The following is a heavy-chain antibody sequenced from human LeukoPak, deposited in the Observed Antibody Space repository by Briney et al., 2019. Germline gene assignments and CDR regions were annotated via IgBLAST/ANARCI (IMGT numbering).Heavy chain of an antibody. D-gene: IGHD5-18*01. CDR3: ATLGDTAMVYFHY. Sequence: GGSLRLSCAASGFTFSSYAMSWVRQAPGKGLEWVSAISGGGDSTYYADSVKGRFTISRDNSKNTLYLQMNSLRAEDTAVYYCATLGDTAMVYFHYWGQGTLVTVSS. V-gene: IGHV3-23*01. CDR2: ISGGGDST. J-gene: IGHJ4*02. CDR1: GFTFSSYA.